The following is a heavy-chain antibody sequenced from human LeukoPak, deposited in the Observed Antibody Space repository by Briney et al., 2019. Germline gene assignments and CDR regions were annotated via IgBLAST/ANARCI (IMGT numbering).Heavy chain of an antibody. CDR3: ARDSGWFRFDY. CDR1: GFTFSSFW. V-gene: IGHV3-7*03. J-gene: IGHJ4*02. Sequence: GGSLRLSCAASGFTFSSFWMTWVRQAPGKGLEWVANIKEDGSQKYYVDSVKGRFTISRDNAKNSLFLQTNSLRADDTAVYYCARDSGWFRFDYWSQGTLVTVSS. D-gene: IGHD6-13*01. CDR2: IKEDGSQK.